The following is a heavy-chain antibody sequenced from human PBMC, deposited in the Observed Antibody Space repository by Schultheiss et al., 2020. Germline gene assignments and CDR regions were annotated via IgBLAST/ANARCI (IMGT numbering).Heavy chain of an antibody. J-gene: IGHJ4*02. V-gene: IGHV4-59*01. CDR1: GGSISSYY. CDR2: IYHSGST. CDR3: ARGPGTFDY. D-gene: IGHD6-13*01. Sequence: SETLSLTCTVSGGSISSYYWSWIRQPPGKGLEWIGYIYHSGSTYYNPSLKSRVTISVDTSKNQFSLKLSSVTAADTAVYYCARGPGTFDYWGQGTLVTVSS.